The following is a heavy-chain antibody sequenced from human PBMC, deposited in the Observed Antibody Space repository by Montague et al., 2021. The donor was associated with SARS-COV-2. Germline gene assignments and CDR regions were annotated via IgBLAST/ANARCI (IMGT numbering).Heavy chain of an antibody. CDR3: ARHLAVGTSGFDI. Sequence: SETLSLTCTVYGGSINNYYWSWIRQPPEKGPERIAFIHYTGSANYKPSLKSRATISEHPYKNQYSLKLTSVTAADAALYYCARHLAVGTSGFDIWGQGTMVTVSS. V-gene: IGHV4-59*08. D-gene: IGHD6-19*01. CDR2: IHYTGSA. J-gene: IGHJ3*02. CDR1: GGSINNYY.